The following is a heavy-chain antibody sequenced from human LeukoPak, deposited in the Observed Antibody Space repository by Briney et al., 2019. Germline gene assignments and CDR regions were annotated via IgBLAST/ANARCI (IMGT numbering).Heavy chain of an antibody. CDR2: IYYSGST. CDR1: GVSTSSSSSY. J-gene: IGHJ5*02. D-gene: IGHD6-13*01. CDR3: ARVVAAAGNNWFAP. Sequence: SETLSLTRTLSGVSTSSSSSYWGWSRHPPGEGVEWGVSIYYSGSTYYTTSLKSRVTISVATSKTQFSLRLNSVTAADPAVYYCARVVAAAGNNWFAPWGQGTLVTASS. V-gene: IGHV4-39*01.